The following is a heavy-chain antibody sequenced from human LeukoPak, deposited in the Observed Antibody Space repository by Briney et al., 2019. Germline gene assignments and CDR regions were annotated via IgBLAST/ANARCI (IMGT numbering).Heavy chain of an antibody. D-gene: IGHD3-16*02. CDR3: VPSSIARLGELSSFDY. Sequence: SGGSLRLPCAASGFTVTNYWMGWVRQAPGKGLEWVANINQGGSKKYYMDSVKGRFTISRDNAKNSLFLQMNSLRAEDTAVYYCVPSSIARLGELSSFDYWGQGTLVTVSS. CDR1: GFTVTNYW. V-gene: IGHV3-7*02. CDR2: INQGGSKK. J-gene: IGHJ4*02.